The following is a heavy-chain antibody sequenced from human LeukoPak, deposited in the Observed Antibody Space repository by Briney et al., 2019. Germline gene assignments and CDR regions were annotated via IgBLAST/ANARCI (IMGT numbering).Heavy chain of an antibody. D-gene: IGHD1-1*01. Sequence: SETLSLTCTVSGGSLSRYYWSCIPQPAGKGREWIGRIYTSGSTNYNPSLKSRVTMSVDTSKNQFSLKLSSVTAADTAVYYCARDLEGGRYYYYGMDVWGQGTTVTVSS. CDR1: GGSLSRYY. J-gene: IGHJ6*02. CDR2: IYTSGST. V-gene: IGHV4-4*07. CDR3: ARDLEGGRYYYYGMDV.